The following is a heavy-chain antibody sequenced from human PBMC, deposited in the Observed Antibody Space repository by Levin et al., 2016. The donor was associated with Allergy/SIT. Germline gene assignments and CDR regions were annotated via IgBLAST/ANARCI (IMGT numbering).Heavy chain of an antibody. CDR1: GFTFSSYA. D-gene: IGHD6-25*01. CDR3: ARARPQAAPAKYYFDY. CDR2: ISGSGDVT. Sequence: GESLKISCAASGFTFSSYAMNWVRQAPGKGLEWVSVISGSGDVTHYADSVKGRLTISRDNSKNMLYLQMNSLRADDTAMFYCARARPQAAPAKYYFDYWGQGTLVTVSS. V-gene: IGHV3-23*01. J-gene: IGHJ4*02.